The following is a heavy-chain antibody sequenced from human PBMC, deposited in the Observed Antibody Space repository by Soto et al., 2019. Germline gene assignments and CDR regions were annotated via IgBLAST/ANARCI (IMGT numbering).Heavy chain of an antibody. V-gene: IGHV4-31*03. CDR1: GGSISSGDYY. Sequence: QVQLQESGPGLVQPSQTLSLTCTVSGGSISSGDYYWSWIGQDPGKGLEWLGYIFNSGSTYYNPSLKSRVTISADTSKNQFSLRLSSVTAADTALYYCAVTGGGHFDYWGQGTLVTVSS. CDR3: AVTGGGHFDY. J-gene: IGHJ4*02. CDR2: IFNSGST. D-gene: IGHD2-15*01.